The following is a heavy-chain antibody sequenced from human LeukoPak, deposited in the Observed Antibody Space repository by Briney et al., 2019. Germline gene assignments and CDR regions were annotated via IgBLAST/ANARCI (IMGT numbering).Heavy chain of an antibody. CDR3: ARQMDTAMVTAIDY. CDR2: IYPGDSDT. CDR1: GSLFTSYW. J-gene: IGHJ4*02. Sequence: GESLKISFKGSGSLFTSYWIGWGRPMPGRGLEWMGIIYPGDSDTRYSPSFQGQVTISADKSISTAYLQWSSLRSEDTAVYYRARQMDTAMVTAIDYWGQGTLVTVSS. D-gene: IGHD5-18*01. V-gene: IGHV5-51*01.